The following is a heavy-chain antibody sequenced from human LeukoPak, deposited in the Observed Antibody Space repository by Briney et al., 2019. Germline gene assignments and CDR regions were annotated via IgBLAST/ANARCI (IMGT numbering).Heavy chain of an antibody. CDR2: IIPILGIA. CDR1: GGTFSSYT. V-gene: IGHV1-69*02. J-gene: IGHJ4*02. D-gene: IGHD2-2*01. Sequence: SVKASCKASGGTFSSYTISWVRQAPGQGLEWMGRIIPILGIANYAQKFQGRVTITADKSTSTAYMELSSLRSEDTAVYYCARTGGYCSSTSCHIDYWGQGTLVTVSS. CDR3: ARTGGYCSSTSCHIDY.